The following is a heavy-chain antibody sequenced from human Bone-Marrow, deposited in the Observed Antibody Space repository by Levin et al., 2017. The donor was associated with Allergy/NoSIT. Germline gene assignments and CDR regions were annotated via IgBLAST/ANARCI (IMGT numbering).Heavy chain of an antibody. CDR1: GFTFSSYE. CDR3: AREIETPGNEYFQH. D-gene: IGHD1-1*01. J-gene: IGHJ1*01. V-gene: IGHV3-48*03. Sequence: QTGGSLRLSCAASGFTFSSYEMNWVRQAPGKGLEWVSYINLGGDYMLYADSVKGRFAISRDNAKNSVYLQMNSLRAEDTAIYYCAREIETPGNEYFQHWGQGTLVTVSS. CDR2: INLGGDYM.